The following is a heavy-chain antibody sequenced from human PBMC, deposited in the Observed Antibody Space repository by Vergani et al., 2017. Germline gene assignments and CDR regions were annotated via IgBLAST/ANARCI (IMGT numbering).Heavy chain of an antibody. V-gene: IGHV4-34*01. CDR1: GGSFSGYY. CDR2: INHSGST. D-gene: IGHD2-2*01. J-gene: IGHJ6*04. CDR3: ARLTLRAVQLLARDV. Sequence: QVQLQQWGAGLLKPSETLSLTCAVYGGSFSGYYWSWIRQPPGKGLEWIGEINHSGSTNYNPSLKSRVTISVDTSKNQFSLKLSSVTAADTAVYYCARLTLRAVQLLARDVWGKGTTVTVSS.